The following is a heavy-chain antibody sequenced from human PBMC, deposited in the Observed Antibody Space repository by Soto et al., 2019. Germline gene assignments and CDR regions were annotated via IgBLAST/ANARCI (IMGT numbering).Heavy chain of an antibody. CDR3: ARVIVATISGYYYGMDV. J-gene: IGHJ6*02. D-gene: IGHD5-12*01. Sequence: PSETLSLTCAFYVVSFSGYYWSWIRHPPGKGLEWIGEINHSGSTNYNPSLKSRVTISVDTSKNQFSLKLSSVTAADTAVYYCARVIVATISGYYYGMDVWGQGTTVSVSS. V-gene: IGHV4-34*01. CDR1: VVSFSGYY. CDR2: INHSGST.